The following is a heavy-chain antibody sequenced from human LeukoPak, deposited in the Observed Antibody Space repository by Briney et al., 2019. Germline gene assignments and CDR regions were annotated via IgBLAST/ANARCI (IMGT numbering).Heavy chain of an antibody. CDR2: IDPNSGVR. D-gene: IGHD2-15*01. Sequence: ASVKVSCKASGYTFYDYYIHWVRRALGQGLEWMGWIDPNSGVRNYAQKFQGRVTMTRDTSTSTAYMDLSSLTFDDTAVYYCARGGCSGGSCYSSWFDPWGQGTLVTVSS. V-gene: IGHV1-2*02. CDR3: ARGGCSGGSCYSSWFDP. J-gene: IGHJ5*02. CDR1: GYTFYDYY.